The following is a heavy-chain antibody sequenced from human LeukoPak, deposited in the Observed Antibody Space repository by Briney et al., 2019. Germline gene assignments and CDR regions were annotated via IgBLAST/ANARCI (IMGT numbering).Heavy chain of an antibody. Sequence: PGGSLRLSCAASGFTFSSYWMYWVRQAPGKGPVRVSHINSDATSTGYADSVKGRFTISRDNAQNTLYLQMNSLRVEDTAVYYCARGWLPFDYWGQGTLVTVSP. CDR1: GFTFSSYW. D-gene: IGHD5-12*01. J-gene: IGHJ4*02. CDR2: INSDATST. CDR3: ARGWLPFDY. V-gene: IGHV3-74*01.